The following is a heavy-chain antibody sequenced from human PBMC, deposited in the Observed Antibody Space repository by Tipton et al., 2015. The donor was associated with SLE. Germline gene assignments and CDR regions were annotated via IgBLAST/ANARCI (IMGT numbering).Heavy chain of an antibody. J-gene: IGHJ4*02. V-gene: IGHV4-59*08. Sequence: TLSLTCTVSGGSISNHYWSWIRQPPGKGLEWIGYIYHRGGTNSNPSLKSRVTISVDTSKNQFSLKLSSVTAADTAVYYCARHAMRGYSYGPGVFDYWGQGTLVTVSS. CDR2: IYHRGGT. CDR1: GGSISNHY. CDR3: ARHAMRGYSYGPGVFDY. D-gene: IGHD5-18*01.